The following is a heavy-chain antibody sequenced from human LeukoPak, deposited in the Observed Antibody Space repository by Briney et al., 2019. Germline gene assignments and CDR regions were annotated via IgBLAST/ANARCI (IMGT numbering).Heavy chain of an antibody. Sequence: PSETLSLTCTVSGGSMNRYYWSWIRQPPGKGLEWIGYIYYSGSTNYNPSLKSRVTISVDTSKNQFSLKLSSVTAADTAVYYCARTWEYFQHWSQGTLVTVSS. CDR3: ARTWEYFQH. J-gene: IGHJ1*01. CDR1: GGSMNRYY. V-gene: IGHV4-59*01. CDR2: IYYSGST.